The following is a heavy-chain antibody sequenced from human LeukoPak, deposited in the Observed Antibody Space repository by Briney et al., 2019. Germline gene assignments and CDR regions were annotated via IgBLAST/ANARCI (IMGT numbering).Heavy chain of an antibody. Sequence: ASVKVSCKAFGYTFTSNYMHWVRQAPGQGPEWMGVISPSGGSTTYAQKFQGRVTLTRDMSTSTDYLELSSLRSDDTAVYYCAIPGSGLRFDYWGQGTLVTVSS. D-gene: IGHD4-17*01. CDR1: GYTFTSNY. CDR3: AIPGSGLRFDY. J-gene: IGHJ4*02. CDR2: ISPSGGST. V-gene: IGHV1-46*01.